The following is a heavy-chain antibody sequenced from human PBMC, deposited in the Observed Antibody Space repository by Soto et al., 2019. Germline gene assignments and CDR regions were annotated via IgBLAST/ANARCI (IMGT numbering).Heavy chain of an antibody. J-gene: IGHJ5*02. CDR1: GGTINRSSYY. CDR2: VYHNDNA. D-gene: IGHD3-22*01. Sequence: SETLSLTCSVSGGTINRSSYYWSWIRQHPGKGLGWIGYVYHNDNACYHATLKSQLCITVYTSKNQIPLNLNSVTVADAAVYFCARVYYDSRGYSVGRFDPWGPGTLVTVSS. V-gene: IGHV4-31*01. CDR3: ARVYYDSRGYSVGRFDP.